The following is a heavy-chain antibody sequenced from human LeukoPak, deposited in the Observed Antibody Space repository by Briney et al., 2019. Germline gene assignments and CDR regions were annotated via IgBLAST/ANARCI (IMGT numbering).Heavy chain of an antibody. Sequence: GESLKISCKGSGYSFTSYWIGWVRQMPGKGLEWMGIIYPGDSDTRYSPSFQGQVTISADKSISTAYLQWSSLKASDTAIYYCARHLHALTMSRNYYYYMDVWGIGTTVTVSS. CDR2: IYPGDSDT. V-gene: IGHV5-51*01. D-gene: IGHD4/OR15-4a*01. CDR3: ARHLHALTMSRNYYYYMDV. CDR1: GYSFTSYW. J-gene: IGHJ6*03.